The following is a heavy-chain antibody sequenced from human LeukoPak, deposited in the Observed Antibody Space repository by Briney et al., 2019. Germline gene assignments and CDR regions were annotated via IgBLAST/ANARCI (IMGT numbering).Heavy chain of an antibody. V-gene: IGHV4-39*07. CDR1: GGSISSSSYY. CDR2: IYYSGST. Sequence: KTSETLSLTCTVSGGSISSSSYYWGWIRQPPGKGLEWIGSIYYSGSTYYNPSLKSRVTISVDTSKNQFSLRLSSVTAADTAVYYCARSGFGEWEPSFGNYWGQGTLVTVSS. D-gene: IGHD3-10*01. J-gene: IGHJ4*02. CDR3: ARSGFGEWEPSFGNY.